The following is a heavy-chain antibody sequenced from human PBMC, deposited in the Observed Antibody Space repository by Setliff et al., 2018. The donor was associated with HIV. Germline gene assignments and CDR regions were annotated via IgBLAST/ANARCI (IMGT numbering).Heavy chain of an antibody. V-gene: IGHV4-4*08. CDR3: ARELGASPHDVFDI. CDR2: IYTGGST. J-gene: IGHJ3*02. CDR1: GGSISGFH. D-gene: IGHD3-16*01. Sequence: SETLSLTCTVSGGSISGFHWSWIRQSPGKGLEWIGYIYTGGSTNYNPSLMSRVTISVDTSKSQFSLKLNSVTAADTAVYYCARELGASPHDVFDIWGQGTMVTVSS.